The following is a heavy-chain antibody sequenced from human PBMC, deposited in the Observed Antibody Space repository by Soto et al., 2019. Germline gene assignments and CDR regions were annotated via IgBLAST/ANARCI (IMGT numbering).Heavy chain of an antibody. CDR1: GFSLTPRGMC. D-gene: IGHD5-12*01. CDR2: IDWADEK. J-gene: IGHJ4*02. Sequence: ESGPTLVHPTQTLTLTCTFSGFSLTPRGMCVSRIRQPPGKALEWLALIDWADEKDYSTSLKTRLTISKDTSKNQVVLTMTNVDPVDTATYYCARIHGPSGNYDHDYWGQGTLVTVSS. CDR3: ARIHGPSGNYDHDY. V-gene: IGHV2-70*13.